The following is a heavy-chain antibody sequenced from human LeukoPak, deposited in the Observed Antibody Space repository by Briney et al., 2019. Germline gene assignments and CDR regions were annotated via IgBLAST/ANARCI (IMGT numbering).Heavy chain of an antibody. J-gene: IGHJ4*02. CDR3: AKDRDYSNPPFDY. Sequence: SVKVSCKASGGTFSSYAISWVRQAPGQGLEWMGGIIPIFGTANYAQKFQGRVTITADESTSTAYMELSSLRSEDTAVYYCAKDRDYSNPPFDYWGQGTLVTVSS. CDR2: IIPIFGTA. V-gene: IGHV1-69*13. D-gene: IGHD4-11*01. CDR1: GGTFSSYA.